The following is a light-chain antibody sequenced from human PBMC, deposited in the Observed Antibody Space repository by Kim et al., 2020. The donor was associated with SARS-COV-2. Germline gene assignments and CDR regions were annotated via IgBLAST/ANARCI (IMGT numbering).Light chain of an antibody. CDR3: QKYNSSPPFT. Sequence: SAGERVTITCRASQSISNYLAWYQQKPGKVPKLLIYAASALPSGVPSRFSGSGSGTDFTLTISSLQPEDVATYYCQKYNSSPPFTFGPGTKVDIK. CDR1: QSISNY. CDR2: AAS. V-gene: IGKV1-27*01. J-gene: IGKJ3*01.